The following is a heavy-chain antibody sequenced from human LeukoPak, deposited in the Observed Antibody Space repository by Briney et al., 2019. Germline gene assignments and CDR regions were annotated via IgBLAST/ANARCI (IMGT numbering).Heavy chain of an antibody. CDR1: GFSFSSYG. V-gene: IGHV3-33*01. D-gene: IGHD3-10*01. CDR3: ARVDGSGSYYYGMDV. Sequence: GGSLRLSCAASGFSFSSYGMHWVRQAPGKGLEWVAVIWYDGSNQNYADSVKGRFTISRDDSKNTLYLQMNSLRGEDTAVYYCARVDGSGSYYYGMDVWGQGTTVTVSS. J-gene: IGHJ6*02. CDR2: IWYDGSNQ.